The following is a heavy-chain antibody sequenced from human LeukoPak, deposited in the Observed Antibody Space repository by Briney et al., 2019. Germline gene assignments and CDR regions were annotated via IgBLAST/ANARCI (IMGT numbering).Heavy chain of an antibody. J-gene: IGHJ4*02. CDR1: SDSIDNHY. D-gene: IGHD4-23*01. Sequence: SETLSLTCTVSSDSIDNHYWSWIRQPPGKGLEWIGHIYYTRSTDYNPSLKSRVTISIDMSKKQFSLSLRSLTAADTAVYYCARPRWQLVGPYFDDWRQGTRVVVSS. CDR2: IYYTRST. V-gene: IGHV4-59*11. CDR3: ARPRWQLVGPYFDD.